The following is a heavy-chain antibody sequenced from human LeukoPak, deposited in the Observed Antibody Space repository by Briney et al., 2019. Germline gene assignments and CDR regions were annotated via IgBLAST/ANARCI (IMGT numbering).Heavy chain of an antibody. J-gene: IGHJ3*02. Sequence: PSQTLSLTCTVSGGSISSGDYYWSWIRQPPGKGLEWIGYIYYSGSTYYNPSLKSRVTISVDTSKNQFSLKLSSVTAADTAVYYCARVPHYYDSSGYYAAGAFDIWGQGTMVTVSS. CDR3: ARVPHYYDSSGYYAAGAFDI. V-gene: IGHV4-30-4*08. D-gene: IGHD3-22*01. CDR2: IYYSGST. CDR1: GGSISSGDYY.